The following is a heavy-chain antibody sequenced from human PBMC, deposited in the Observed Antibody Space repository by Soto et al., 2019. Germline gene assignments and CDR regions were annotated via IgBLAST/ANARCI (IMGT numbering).Heavy chain of an antibody. CDR3: AKGGRGTYYSYYGMDV. J-gene: IGHJ6*02. Sequence: GGSLRLSCAASGFTFNDFGMHWVRQAPGKGLEWVAVISYDGNNKSYADSVKGRFTISRDNSKNTLYLQMTSLRAEDTAVYYCAKGGRGTYYSYYGMDVWGQGTTVTVSS. D-gene: IGHD1-1*01. CDR1: GFTFNDFG. V-gene: IGHV3-30*18. CDR2: ISYDGNNK.